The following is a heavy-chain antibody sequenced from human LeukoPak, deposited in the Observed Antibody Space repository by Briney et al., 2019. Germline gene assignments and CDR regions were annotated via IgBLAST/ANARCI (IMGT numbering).Heavy chain of an antibody. CDR2: INHSGST. Sequence: PSETLSLTCAVYGGSFSGYYWSWIRQPPGKGLERIGEINHSGSTNYNPSLKSRVTISVDTSKNQFSLKLSSVTAADTAVYYCAGTTVVTRGFDYWGQGTLVTVSS. CDR1: GGSFSGYY. J-gene: IGHJ4*02. CDR3: AGTTVVTRGFDY. D-gene: IGHD4-17*01. V-gene: IGHV4-34*01.